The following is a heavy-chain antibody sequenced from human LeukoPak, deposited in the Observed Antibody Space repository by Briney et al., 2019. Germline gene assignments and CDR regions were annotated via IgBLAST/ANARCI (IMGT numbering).Heavy chain of an antibody. Sequence: GGSLRLSCAASGFTFSDYYMSWIRQAPGKGLEWVSYISSSGSTIYYADSVKGRFTISRDNAKNSLYLQMNSLRAEDTAVYYCARDRIRWEDKYFDYWGQGTLVTVSS. CDR3: ARDRIRWEDKYFDY. J-gene: IGHJ4*02. CDR1: GFTFSDYY. V-gene: IGHV3-11*04. CDR2: ISSSGSTI. D-gene: IGHD1-26*01.